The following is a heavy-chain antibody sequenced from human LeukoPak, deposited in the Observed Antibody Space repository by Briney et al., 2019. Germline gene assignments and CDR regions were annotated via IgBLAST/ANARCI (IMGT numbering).Heavy chain of an antibody. J-gene: IGHJ4*02. CDR3: ARLGLISSTLFDY. CDR1: GFTFSSYA. V-gene: IGHV3-23*01. Sequence: GGSLRLSCAASGFTFSSYAMSWVRQAPGKGLEWVSAISGSGGSTYYADSVKGRFTISRDNSKNTLYLQMNSLRAEDTAVYYCARLGLISSTLFDYWGQGTLVTVSS. CDR2: ISGSGGST. D-gene: IGHD3-16*01.